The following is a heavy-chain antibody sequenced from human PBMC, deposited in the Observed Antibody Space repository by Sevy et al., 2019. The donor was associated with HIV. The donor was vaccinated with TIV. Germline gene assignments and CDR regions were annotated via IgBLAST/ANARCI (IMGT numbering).Heavy chain of an antibody. D-gene: IGHD2-8*01. Sequence: GGSLRLSCAPSGFSLTTSDMHWVRQAPGKGLEWVAYVRNDGSNKYYADSVRDRFTISRDSPKNTLYLQINSLRDEDTAIYYCARGRKTTEEWLEELDYYYGLDVWGQGTTVTVSS. CDR3: ARGRKTTEEWLEELDYYYGLDV. CDR2: VRNDGSNK. V-gene: IGHV3-30*02. J-gene: IGHJ6*02. CDR1: GFSLTTSD.